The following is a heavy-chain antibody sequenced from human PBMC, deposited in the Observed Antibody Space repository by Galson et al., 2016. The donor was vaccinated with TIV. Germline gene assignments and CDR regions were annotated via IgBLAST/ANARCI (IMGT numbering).Heavy chain of an antibody. CDR2: TYYRSKWYN. CDR3: ARDRTLPGYYYNGMDV. CDR1: GDSVSSNSA. J-gene: IGHJ6*02. V-gene: IGHV6-1*01. D-gene: IGHD1/OR15-1a*01. Sequence: CAISGDSVSSNSACNWIRQSPSRGLEWLGRTYYRSKWYNDYALSVKSRITINPDTSKNQFSLQLNSMTPEDTAVYYCARDRTLPGYYYNGMDVWGQGTTVTVSS.